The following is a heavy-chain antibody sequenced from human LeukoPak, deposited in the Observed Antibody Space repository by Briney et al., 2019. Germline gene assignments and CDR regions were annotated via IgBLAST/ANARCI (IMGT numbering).Heavy chain of an antibody. CDR1: GFTFSSYG. CDR2: ISYDGSNK. Sequence: GGSLRLSCAASGFTFSSYGMHWVRQAPGKGLEWVAVISYDGSNKYYADSVKGRFTISRDNSENTMYLQMNSLRAEDTAVYYCAKHSSGSTGDYWGQGTLVTVSS. CDR3: AKHSSGSTGDY. V-gene: IGHV3-30*18. D-gene: IGHD3-22*01. J-gene: IGHJ4*02.